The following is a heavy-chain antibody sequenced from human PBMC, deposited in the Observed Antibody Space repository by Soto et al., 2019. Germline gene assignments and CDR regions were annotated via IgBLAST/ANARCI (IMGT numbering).Heavy chain of an antibody. CDR1: GGTFSSYA. CDR3: ASYCSGGSCYSNWFDP. D-gene: IGHD2-15*01. Sequence: SVKVSCKASGGTFSSYAISWVRQAPGQGLEWMGGIIPIFGTANYAQKFQDRVTITADKSTSTAYMELSSLRSEDTAVYYCASYCSGGSCYSNWFDPWGQGTLVTVSS. V-gene: IGHV1-69*06. J-gene: IGHJ5*02. CDR2: IIPIFGTA.